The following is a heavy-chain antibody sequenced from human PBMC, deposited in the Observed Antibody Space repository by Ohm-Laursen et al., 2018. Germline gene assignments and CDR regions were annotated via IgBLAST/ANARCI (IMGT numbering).Heavy chain of an antibody. Sequence: GSLRLSCTASGFTFSNYWMSWVRQAPGKGLEWVANIKQDGSEKYYVDSVKGRFTISRDNAKNSLYLQMSSLRAEDTAVYYCARDWELAFDYWGQGTLVTVSS. CDR1: GFTFSNYW. CDR3: ARDWELAFDY. CDR2: IKQDGSEK. J-gene: IGHJ4*02. V-gene: IGHV3-7*01. D-gene: IGHD1-26*01.